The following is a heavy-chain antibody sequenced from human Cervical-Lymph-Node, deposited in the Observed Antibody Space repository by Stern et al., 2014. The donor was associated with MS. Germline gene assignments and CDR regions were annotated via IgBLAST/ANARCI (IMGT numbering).Heavy chain of an antibody. Sequence: QVQLQESGPGLVKPSETLSLTCTVSGGSISSYYWSWIRQPPGKGLEWIGYIYSSGSTNYNPSLKSRVTISVDTSKNQFSLKLSSVTAADTAIYYCTRTSSWYLLDYWGQGTLVTVSS. CDR3: TRTSSWYLLDY. J-gene: IGHJ4*02. V-gene: IGHV4-59*01. D-gene: IGHD6-13*01. CDR1: GGSISSYY. CDR2: IYSSGST.